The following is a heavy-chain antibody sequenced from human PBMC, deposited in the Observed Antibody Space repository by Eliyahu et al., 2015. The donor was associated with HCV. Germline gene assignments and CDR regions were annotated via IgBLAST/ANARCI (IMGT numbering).Heavy chain of an antibody. J-gene: IGHJ3*01. CDR3: ARGDITISWDAFDF. CDR2: LHSGDIT. CDR1: GFTVSCSY. Sequence: EVQLVESGXDLVQPGGSLRLSCAASGFTVSCSYMSWVRQAPGKGLEWVSVLHSGDITYYADSVKGRFTISRHNSKNTLYLQMNSLRTEDTAVYYCARGDITISWDAFDFWGQGTMVTVSS. D-gene: IGHD1-20*01. V-gene: IGHV3-53*04.